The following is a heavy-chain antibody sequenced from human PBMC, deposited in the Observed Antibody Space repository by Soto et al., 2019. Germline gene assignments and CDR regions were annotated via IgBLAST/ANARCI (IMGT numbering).Heavy chain of an antibody. D-gene: IGHD3-10*01. CDR3: ARDQSYGGYFYYAMDV. CDR1: EFSSSTYW. J-gene: IGHJ6*02. Sequence: GSLRLSCAASEFSSSTYWMHWVRQAPGKGLVWVSRINTDGSRTSYADSVKGRFTISRDNAKNTLYLQMNSLRAEDTAVYYCARDQSYGGYFYYAMDVWGQGSTVTVSS. V-gene: IGHV3-74*01. CDR2: INTDGSRT.